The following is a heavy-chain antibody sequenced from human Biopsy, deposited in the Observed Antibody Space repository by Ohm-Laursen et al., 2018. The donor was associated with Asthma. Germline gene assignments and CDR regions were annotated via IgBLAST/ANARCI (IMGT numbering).Heavy chain of an antibody. V-gene: IGHV3-30*18. Sequence: SLRLSCSASGFSFSNYGMHWVRQAPGKGLEWVAVISFDGSNKDYADSVKGRFTISRDNSKNTLHLEVNSLRVEDTAVYYCPKDVFPGWELRRGPDYWGQGTLVTVSS. J-gene: IGHJ4*02. CDR1: GFSFSNYG. D-gene: IGHD1-26*01. CDR3: PKDVFPGWELRRGPDY. CDR2: ISFDGSNK.